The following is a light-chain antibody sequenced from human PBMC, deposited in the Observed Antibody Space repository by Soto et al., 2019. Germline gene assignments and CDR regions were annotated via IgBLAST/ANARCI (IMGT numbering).Light chain of an antibody. CDR1: SSNIGAAFD. CDR3: QSYDSSLSGWV. CDR2: GNN. Sequence: QSVLTQPPSVSGAPGQKVTISCTRSSSNIGAAFDVHWYQHLPGTAPKLLIYGNNNRPSGVPDRFSGSKSGTSASLASTGLQAEDEADYYCQSYDSSLSGWVFGGGPKRTVL. J-gene: IGLJ3*02. V-gene: IGLV1-40*01.